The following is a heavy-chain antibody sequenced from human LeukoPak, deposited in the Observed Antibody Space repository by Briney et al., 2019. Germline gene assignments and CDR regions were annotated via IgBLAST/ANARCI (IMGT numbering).Heavy chain of an antibody. CDR2: ISSSGSTI. V-gene: IGHV3-48*03. CDR3: AKDSSSGWYGGFDY. J-gene: IGHJ4*02. Sequence: GGSLRLSCAASGFTFSSYEMNWVRQAPGKGLEWVSYISSSGSTIYYADSVKGRFTISRDNAKNSLYLQMNSLRAEDTAVYYCAKDSSSGWYGGFDYWGQGTLVTVSS. CDR1: GFTFSSYE. D-gene: IGHD6-19*01.